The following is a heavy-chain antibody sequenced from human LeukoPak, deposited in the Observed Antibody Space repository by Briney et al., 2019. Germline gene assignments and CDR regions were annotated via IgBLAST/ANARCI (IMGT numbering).Heavy chain of an antibody. V-gene: IGHV4-4*07. CDR3: ARRFGTMVRGVIITYYYYYMDV. CDR1: GGSISSYY. Sequence: SETLSLTCTVSGGSISSYYWSWIRQPAGKGLEWIGRISSSGSTNYNPSLKSRVTISVDTSKNQFSLKLSSMTAADTAVYYCARRFGTMVRGVIITYYYYYMDVWGKGTTVTISS. CDR2: ISSSGST. J-gene: IGHJ6*03. D-gene: IGHD3-10*01.